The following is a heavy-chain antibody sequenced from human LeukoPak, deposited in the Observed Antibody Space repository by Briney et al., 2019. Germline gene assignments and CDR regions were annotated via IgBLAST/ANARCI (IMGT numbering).Heavy chain of an antibody. CDR1: GFTFSDSW. V-gene: IGHV3-7*04. CDR2: IQQVGSEI. Sequence: GVLRLSCVASGFTFSDSWMSWVRQAPGKGLEWVAHIQQVGSEIYYVDSVKGRFTISRDNAKSTLYLQMNSLRAEDTAVYYCARGGVVGGRFGEWGQGTLVTVSS. CDR3: ARGGVVGGRFGE. D-gene: IGHD1-26*01. J-gene: IGHJ4*02.